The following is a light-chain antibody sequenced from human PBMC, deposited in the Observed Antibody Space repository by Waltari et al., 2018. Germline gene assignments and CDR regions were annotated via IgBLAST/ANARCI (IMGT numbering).Light chain of an antibody. CDR2: EDN. CDR3: QSYDSSNRV. CDR1: SGSIPSNY. V-gene: IGLV6-57*03. J-gene: IGLJ3*02. Sequence: NFMLTQPHSVSESPGKTVTISCTRSSGSIPSNYVPWYQQRPGSAPTPVIYEDNQRPSGVPDRFSGSIDSSSNSASLTISGLKTEDEADYYCQSYDSSNRVFGGGTKLTVL.